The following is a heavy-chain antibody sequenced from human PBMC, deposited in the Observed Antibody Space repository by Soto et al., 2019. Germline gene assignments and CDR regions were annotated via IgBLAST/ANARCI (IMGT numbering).Heavy chain of an antibody. Sequence: EVQVEESGGGLVQPGGSLRLACAASGFQFSSYSMNWVRQAPGKGLEWVSYISSSSSTVYYADSVKGRFTMSRDKAKKSLYLQMNSLRAEDTAVYYCARVDSYWYFDLWGRGTLVTVSS. CDR1: GFQFSSYS. V-gene: IGHV3-48*01. CDR2: ISSSSSTV. CDR3: ARVDSYWYFDL. J-gene: IGHJ2*01. D-gene: IGHD2-2*03.